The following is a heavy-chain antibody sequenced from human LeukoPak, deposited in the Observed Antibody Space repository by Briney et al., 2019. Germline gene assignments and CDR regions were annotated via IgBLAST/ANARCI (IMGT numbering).Heavy chain of an antibody. CDR3: VRDQWSVTGRMWLDN. CDR1: GDSIRRSNCY. D-gene: IGHD6-19*01. V-gene: IGHV4-39*07. J-gene: IGHJ4*02. Sequence: PSETLSLTCTVSGDSIRRSNCYWGWIRQSPGKGLEWIGSIYYSGNTYYNPSLESRLTISVDTFSNQFSLKLSSLTAADTAVYYCVRDQWSVTGRMWLDNWGQGTLVTVSS. CDR2: IYYSGNT.